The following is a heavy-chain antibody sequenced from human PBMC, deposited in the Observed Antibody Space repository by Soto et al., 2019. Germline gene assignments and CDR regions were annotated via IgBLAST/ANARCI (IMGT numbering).Heavy chain of an antibody. Sequence: VQLLESGGGLVQPGGSLRLSCAASGFSFSSYAMVWVRKAPGKGLEWVSVISARGGSSYFADSVKGRFTISRDNSKNVLSLEMNSVRVDDTAIYFCAKGSIEYSASVDNWGQGTRVLVSS. CDR3: AKGSIEYSASVDN. J-gene: IGHJ4*02. CDR1: GFSFSSYA. D-gene: IGHD5-12*01. CDR2: ISARGGSS. V-gene: IGHV3-23*01.